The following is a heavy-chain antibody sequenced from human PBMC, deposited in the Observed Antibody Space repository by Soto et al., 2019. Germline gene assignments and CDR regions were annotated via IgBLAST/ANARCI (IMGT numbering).Heavy chain of an antibody. CDR2: INAGNGKT. V-gene: IGHV1-3*01. CDR1: GYIFTNYA. J-gene: IGHJ6*02. CDR3: ARDSGGMDV. Sequence: ASVKVSCKASGYIFTNYAIHWVRQAPGQRLEWMGWINAGNGKTKYSQNFQGRVTITRDTSASIAYMEVNGLRSEDTAVYYCARDSGGMDVWGQGTTVTVSS.